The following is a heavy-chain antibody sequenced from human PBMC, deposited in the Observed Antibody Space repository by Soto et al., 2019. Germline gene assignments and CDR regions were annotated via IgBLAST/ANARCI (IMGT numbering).Heavy chain of an antibody. CDR2: IKSKIDGGTT. D-gene: IGHD3-22*01. Sequence: GGSLRLSCAASGFTFTNAWINWVRQAPGKGLEWVGRIKSKIDGGTTDFAAPVKGRFAISRDDSQNMVYLQMTSLKIEDTAVYFCITDSYSTMIVVRFXYWGHATLVTVSS. CDR3: ITDSYSTMIVVRFXY. V-gene: IGHV3-15*07. CDR1: GFTFTNAW. J-gene: IGHJ4*01.